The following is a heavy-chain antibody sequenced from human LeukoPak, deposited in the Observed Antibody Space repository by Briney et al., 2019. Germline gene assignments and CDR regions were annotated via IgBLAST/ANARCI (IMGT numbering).Heavy chain of an antibody. D-gene: IGHD3-3*01. CDR1: VFTFGSYS. V-gene: IGHV3-48*01. CDR2: TTSQNTTT. CDR3: ARLRTIFGDVIEIWDGFDS. Sequence: GGSLRLSCAPSVFTFGSYSMNWIRQAPGKRLEWISKTTSQNTTTYYVDSVKGRFTISRDNAKNSLYLQMKSLRAEDTGVYYCARLRTIFGDVIEIWDGFDSWGQGTLVTVSS. J-gene: IGHJ5*01.